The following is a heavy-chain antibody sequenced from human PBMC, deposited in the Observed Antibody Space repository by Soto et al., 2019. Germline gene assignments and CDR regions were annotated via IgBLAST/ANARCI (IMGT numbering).Heavy chain of an antibody. CDR3: AAYSRDYYDSSGYNKFDY. J-gene: IGHJ4*02. CDR2: IVVGSGNT. V-gene: IGHV1-58*01. D-gene: IGHD3-22*01. CDR1: GFTFTSSA. Sequence: GASVKVSCKASGFTFTSSAVQWVRQARGQRLEWIGWIVVGSGNTNYAQKFQERVTITRDMSTSTAYMELSSLRSEDTAVYYCAAYSRDYYDSSGYNKFDYWGQGTLVTVSS.